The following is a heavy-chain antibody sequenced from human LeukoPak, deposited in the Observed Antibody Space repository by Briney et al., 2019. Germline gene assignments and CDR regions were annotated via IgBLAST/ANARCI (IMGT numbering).Heavy chain of an antibody. CDR3: ARYYSGWYYFDY. CDR1: GYTFTGYY. Sequence: ASVKVSCKASGYTFTGYYMHWVRQAPGQGLEWMGWINPSSGGTNYAQKFQGRVTMTRDTSISTAYMELSSLRSEDTAVYYCARYYSGWYYFDYWGQGTLVTVSS. D-gene: IGHD6-19*01. V-gene: IGHV1-2*02. CDR2: INPSSGGT. J-gene: IGHJ4*02.